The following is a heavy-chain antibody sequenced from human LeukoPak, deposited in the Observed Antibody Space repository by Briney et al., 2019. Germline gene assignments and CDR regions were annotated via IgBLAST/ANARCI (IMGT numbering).Heavy chain of an antibody. CDR3: AKSGVWFGDFYYYYMDV. Sequence: PGGSLRLSCAASGFTFSSYAMSWVRQAPGKGLEWVSAISGSGGSTYYADSVKGRFTISRDNSKNTLYLQMNSLRAGDTAVYYCAKSGVWFGDFYYYYMDVWGKGTTVTVSS. CDR2: ISGSGGST. J-gene: IGHJ6*03. CDR1: GFTFSSYA. D-gene: IGHD3-10*01. V-gene: IGHV3-23*01.